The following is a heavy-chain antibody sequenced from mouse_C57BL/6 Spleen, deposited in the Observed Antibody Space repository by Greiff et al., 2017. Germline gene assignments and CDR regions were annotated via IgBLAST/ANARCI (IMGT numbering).Heavy chain of an antibody. D-gene: IGHD2-4*01. J-gene: IGHJ3*01. Sequence: QVQLQQPGAELVKPGASVKLSCKASGYTFTSYWMHWVKQRPGQGLEWIGMIHPNSGSTNYNEKFKSKATLTVAKSSSTAYMQLSSLTSEDSAVYYCARKDYYDYALAYWGQGTLVTVSA. CDR2: IHPNSGST. V-gene: IGHV1-64*01. CDR3: ARKDYYDYALAY. CDR1: GYTFTSYW.